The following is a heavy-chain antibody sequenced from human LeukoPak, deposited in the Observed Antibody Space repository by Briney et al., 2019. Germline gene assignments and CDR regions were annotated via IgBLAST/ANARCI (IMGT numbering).Heavy chain of an antibody. J-gene: IGHJ6*02. CDR2: ISGSGGST. CDR1: GFTFSSYA. D-gene: IGHD3-16*02. Sequence: GGSLRLSCAASGFTFSSYAMSWVRQAPGKGLEWVSAISGSGGSTYYADSVKGRFTISRDNSKNTLYLQMNSLRAEDTAVYYCAKKLYVWGSYRPDPGYYYYYGMDVWGQGTTVTVSS. CDR3: AKKLYVWGSYRPDPGYYYYYGMDV. V-gene: IGHV3-23*01.